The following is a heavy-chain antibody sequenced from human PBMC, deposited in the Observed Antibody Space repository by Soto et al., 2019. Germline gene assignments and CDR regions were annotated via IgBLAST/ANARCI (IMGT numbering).Heavy chain of an antibody. D-gene: IGHD6-13*01. Sequence: PSETLSLTCTVSGGSISSSSYYWGWIRQPPGKGLEWIGSIYYSGSTYYNPSLKSRVTISVDTSKNQLSLKLSSVTAADTAVYYCARHCTYSSSWRDAFDIWGQGTMVTVSS. CDR2: IYYSGST. J-gene: IGHJ3*02. CDR1: GGSISSSSYY. CDR3: ARHCTYSSSWRDAFDI. V-gene: IGHV4-39*01.